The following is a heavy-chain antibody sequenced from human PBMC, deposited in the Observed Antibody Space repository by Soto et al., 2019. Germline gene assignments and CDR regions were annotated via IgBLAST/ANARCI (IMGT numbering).Heavy chain of an antibody. J-gene: IGHJ4*02. Sequence: PGGSVRLSCADSGFTFRNFRMNWVLHAPGRGLEFIAHIKTWDASTNATYYADSVKGRFTISRDDAKNSMFLEMTSLRGDDTVVYFCASQVYSVVTPFDYWGQGTPVTVSS. CDR1: GFTFRNFR. D-gene: IGHD2-21*02. CDR3: ASQVYSVVTPFDY. CDR2: IKTWDASTNAT. V-gene: IGHV3-48*01.